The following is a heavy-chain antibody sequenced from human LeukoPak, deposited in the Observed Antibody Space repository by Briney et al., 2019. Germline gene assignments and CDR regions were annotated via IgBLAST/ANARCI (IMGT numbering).Heavy chain of an antibody. CDR3: ARGAYGDYDS. Sequence: GGSLRLSFAASAFTFSSYAMSWCPRSPGKALECGSAISAGADTTYYADSVHGRFTISRDTYKNTLYLPMSGLRAEDTGVYFCARGAYGDYDSWGQGTLVTVSS. CDR2: ISAGADTT. D-gene: IGHD4-17*01. J-gene: IGHJ5*01. CDR1: AFTFSSYA. V-gene: IGHV3-23*01.